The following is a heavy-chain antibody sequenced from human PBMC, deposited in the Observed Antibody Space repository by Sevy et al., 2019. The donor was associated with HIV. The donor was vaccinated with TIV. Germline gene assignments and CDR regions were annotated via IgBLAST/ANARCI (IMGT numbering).Heavy chain of an antibody. D-gene: IGHD3-16*01. CDR1: GFTFSSYE. CDR3: AGKFFRGNYYYYGMDV. Sequence: GGSLRLSCAASGFTFSSYEMNWVRQAPGKGLEWVSYISSSGSTIYYADSVKGRFTISRDNAKNSLYLQMNSLRAEDTAVYYCAGKFFRGNYYYYGMDVWGQGTTVTVSS. J-gene: IGHJ6*02. V-gene: IGHV3-48*03. CDR2: ISSSGSTI.